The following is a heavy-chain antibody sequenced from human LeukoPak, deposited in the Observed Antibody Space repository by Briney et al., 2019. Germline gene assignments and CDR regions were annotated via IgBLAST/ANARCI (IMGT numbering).Heavy chain of an antibody. CDR2: INPNSGGT. V-gene: IGHV1-2*02. D-gene: IGHD2-8*01. CDR3: ARAAERGVYAGEYFQH. CDR1: GYTSTGYY. J-gene: IGHJ1*01. Sequence: ASVKVSCKASGYTSTGYYMHWVRQAPGQGLEWMGWINPNSGGTNYAQKFQGRVTMTRDTSISTAYMELSRLRSDDTAVYYCARAAERGVYAGEYFQHWGQGTLVTVSS.